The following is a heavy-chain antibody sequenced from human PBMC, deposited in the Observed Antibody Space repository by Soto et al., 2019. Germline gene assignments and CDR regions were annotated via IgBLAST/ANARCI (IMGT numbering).Heavy chain of an antibody. CDR1: GVTLSRFA. D-gene: IGHD3-10*01. Sequence: SLRLSGEASGVTLSRFALHWVRQAPGKGLEWVAVIGYDGSNKDYADSVKGRFTISRDNSKNTLYLQMNSLRPEDTAVYYCARDPVNYYGWWTYGMDVWGQGTTVTVSS. V-gene: IGHV3-30-3*01. CDR2: IGYDGSNK. CDR3: ARDPVNYYGWWTYGMDV. J-gene: IGHJ6*02.